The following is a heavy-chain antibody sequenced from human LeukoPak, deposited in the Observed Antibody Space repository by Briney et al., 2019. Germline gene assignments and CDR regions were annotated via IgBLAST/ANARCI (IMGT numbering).Heavy chain of an antibody. CDR1: GGSISSDHW. CDR3: ARGGRSAFDV. CDR2: IFHIGVT. Sequence: PSGTLSLTCAVSGGSISSDHWWSWVRQPPGKSLEWIGEIFHIGVTNYEPSLKSRISMSVDKSRHQFSLNLRSMTAADTAVYFCARGGRSAFDVWGPGTKVIVSS. V-gene: IGHV4-4*02. J-gene: IGHJ3*01.